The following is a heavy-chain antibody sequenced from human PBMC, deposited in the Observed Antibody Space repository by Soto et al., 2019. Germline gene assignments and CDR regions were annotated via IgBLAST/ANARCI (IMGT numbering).Heavy chain of an antibody. CDR3: ARQGGQGYYGSGSYSYYFDY. CDR2: IYYSGST. D-gene: IGHD3-10*01. CDR1: GGSISSYY. V-gene: IGHV4-59*01. Sequence: SETLSLTCTVSGGSISSYYWSWIRQPPGKGLEWIGYIYYSGSTNYNPSLKSRVTISVDTSKNQFSLKLSSVTAADTAVYYCARQGGQGYYGSGSYSYYFDYWGQGTLVTVSS. J-gene: IGHJ4*02.